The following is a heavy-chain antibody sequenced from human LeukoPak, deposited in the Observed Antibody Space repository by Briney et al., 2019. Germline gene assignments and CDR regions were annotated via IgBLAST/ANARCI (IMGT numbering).Heavy chain of an antibody. CDR2: ISGSGGST. V-gene: IGHV3-23*01. J-gene: IGHJ4*02. CDR3: AKPSYYDFWSGSDY. CDR1: GFTFSSYA. Sequence: SGGSLRLSCAASGFTFSSYAMSWVRQAPGKGLEWVSAISGSGGSTYYADSVKGRFTISRDNSKNTLYLQMNSLRAEDTAVYYCAKPSYYDFWSGSDYWGQGTLVTVSS. D-gene: IGHD3-3*01.